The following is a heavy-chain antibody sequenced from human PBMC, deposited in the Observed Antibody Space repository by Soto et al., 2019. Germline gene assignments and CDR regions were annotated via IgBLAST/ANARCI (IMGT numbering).Heavy chain of an antibody. CDR3: ARAGTTMVRGVISGWFDP. Sequence: SETLSLTCTVSGGSISSYYWIWIRQPPGKGLEWIGYIYYSGSTNYNPSLKSRVTISVDTSKNQFSLKLSSVTAADTAVYYCARAGTTMVRGVISGWFDPWGQGTLITVS. CDR1: GGSISSYY. D-gene: IGHD3-10*01. J-gene: IGHJ5*02. CDR2: IYYSGST. V-gene: IGHV4-59*01.